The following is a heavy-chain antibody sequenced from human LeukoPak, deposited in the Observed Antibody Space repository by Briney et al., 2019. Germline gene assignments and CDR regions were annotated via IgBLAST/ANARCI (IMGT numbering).Heavy chain of an antibody. CDR1: GFTFSSYW. J-gene: IGHJ6*02. V-gene: IGHV3-74*01. CDR2: INSDGSST. D-gene: IGHD4-17*01. CDR3: ARDRIYGDDPYYYYGMDV. Sequence: PGGSLRLSCAASGFTFSSYWMHWVRQAPGKGLVWVSRINSDGSSTSYADSVKGRFTISRDNAKNTLYLQMNSLRAEDTAVYYCARDRIYGDDPYYYYGMDVWGQGTTVTVSS.